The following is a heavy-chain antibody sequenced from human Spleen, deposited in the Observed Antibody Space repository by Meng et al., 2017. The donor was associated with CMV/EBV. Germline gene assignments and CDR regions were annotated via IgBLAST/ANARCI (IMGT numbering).Heavy chain of an antibody. V-gene: IGHV1-69*05. Sequence: SVKVSCKASGGTFSSYAISWVRQAPGQGLEWMGGIIPIFGTANYAQKFQGRVTITTDESTSTAYMELSSLRSEDTAVYYCARVKIVWQQLVRTTHHPPQQYYYYYYGMDVWGQGTTVTVSS. J-gene: IGHJ6*02. CDR1: GGTFSSYA. CDR2: IIPIFGTA. D-gene: IGHD6-13*01. CDR3: ARVKIVWQQLVRTTHHPPQQYYYYYYGMDV.